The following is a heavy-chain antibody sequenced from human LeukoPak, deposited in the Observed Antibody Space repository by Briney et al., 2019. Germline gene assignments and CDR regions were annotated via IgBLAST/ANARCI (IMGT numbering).Heavy chain of an antibody. CDR1: GGSISSYY. V-gene: IGHV4-4*07. Sequence: SETRSLTCTVSGGSISSYYWSWIRQPAGKGLEWIGRIYTSGSTNYNPSLKSRVTMSVDTSKNQFSLKLSSVTAADTAVYYCARDRGEHDYGDMDWFDPWGQGTLVTVSS. CDR2: IYTSGST. CDR3: ARDRGEHDYGDMDWFDP. J-gene: IGHJ5*02. D-gene: IGHD4-17*01.